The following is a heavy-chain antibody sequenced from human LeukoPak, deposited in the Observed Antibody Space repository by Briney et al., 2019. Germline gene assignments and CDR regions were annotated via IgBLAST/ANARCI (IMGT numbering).Heavy chain of an antibody. CDR1: GFTFSSYA. CDR2: ISGSGGST. CDR3: AKDPQTTVVIGYFDY. V-gene: IGHV3-23*01. J-gene: IGHJ4*02. D-gene: IGHD4-17*01. Sequence: GGSLRLSCAASGFTFSSYAMSWVRQAPGKGLEWVSAISGSGGSTYYADSVKGRFTISRDNSKNTLYLQMKSLRAEDTAVYYCAKDPQTTVVIGYFDYWGQGTLVTVSS.